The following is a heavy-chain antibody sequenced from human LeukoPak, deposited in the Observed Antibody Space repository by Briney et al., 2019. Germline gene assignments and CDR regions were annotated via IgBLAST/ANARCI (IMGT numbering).Heavy chain of an antibody. Sequence: GGSLRLSCAASGCSFSSWWMSWVRQAPGKGLEWVANINQDGNEKYYVDSVKGRFTISRDNDRNSLYLQMNSLRAEDTAVYYCVREDRSCYYYWGQGTLVTVSS. CDR2: INQDGNEK. CDR3: VREDRSCYYY. V-gene: IGHV3-7*03. CDR1: GCSFSSWW. J-gene: IGHJ4*02. D-gene: IGHD2-15*01.